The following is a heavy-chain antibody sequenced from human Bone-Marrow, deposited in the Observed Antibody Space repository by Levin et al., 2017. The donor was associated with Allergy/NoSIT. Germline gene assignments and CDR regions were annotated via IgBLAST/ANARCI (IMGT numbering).Heavy chain of an antibody. CDR3: ARAPEQAARRWQTSWLRWNQNGNDAFDI. CDR1: GGTFSSYA. V-gene: IGHV1-69*13. D-gene: IGHD4-23*01. Sequence: SVKVSCKASGGTFSSYAISWVRQAPGQGLEWMGGIIPIFGTANYAQKFQGRVTITADESTSTAYMELSSLRSEDTAVYYCARAPEQAARRWQTSWLRWNQNGNDAFDIWGQGTMVTVSS. CDR2: IIPIFGTA. J-gene: IGHJ3*02.